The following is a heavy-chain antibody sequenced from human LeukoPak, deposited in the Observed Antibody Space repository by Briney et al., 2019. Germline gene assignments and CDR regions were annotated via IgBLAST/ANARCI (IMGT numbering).Heavy chain of an antibody. J-gene: IGHJ4*02. V-gene: IGHV3-7*01. CDR3: ATSHDSAAND. D-gene: IGHD3-22*01. CDR1: GFAFSNFW. Sequence: GGSLRPSCAASGFAFSNFWMSWVRQAPGKGLEWLANIRGDGGLKFYVDSVKGRFTISRDNAKNSLYLQLSGLRVEDSAVYYCATSHDSAANDWGQGTLVTVSS. CDR2: IRGDGGLK.